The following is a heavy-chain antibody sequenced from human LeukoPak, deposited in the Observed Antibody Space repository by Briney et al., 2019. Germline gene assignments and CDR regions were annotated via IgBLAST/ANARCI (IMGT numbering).Heavy chain of an antibody. J-gene: IGHJ5*02. CDR3: ARGPLVSRFGESSLKYNWFDP. CDR2: INHSGST. V-gene: IGHV4-34*01. D-gene: IGHD3-10*01. CDR1: GGSFSGYY. Sequence: SETLSLTCAVYGGSFSGYYWSWIRQPPGKGLEWIGEINHSGSTSYNPSLKSRVTISVDTSKNQFSLKLSSVTAADTAVYYCARGPLVSRFGESSLKYNWFDPWGQGTLVTVSS.